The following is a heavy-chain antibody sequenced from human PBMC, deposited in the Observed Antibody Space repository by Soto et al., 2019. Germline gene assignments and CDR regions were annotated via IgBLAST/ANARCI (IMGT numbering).Heavy chain of an antibody. D-gene: IGHD1-26*01. V-gene: IGHV1-24*01. Sequence: ASVKVSCKVSGYTLTELSMHLVRQAPGKGLEWMGGFDPEDGETIYAQKFQGRVTMTEDTSTDTAYMELSSLRSEDTAVYYCAKQEDYYAAFDIWGQGTMVTVSS. CDR2: FDPEDGET. CDR3: AKQEDYYAAFDI. J-gene: IGHJ3*02. CDR1: GYTLTELS.